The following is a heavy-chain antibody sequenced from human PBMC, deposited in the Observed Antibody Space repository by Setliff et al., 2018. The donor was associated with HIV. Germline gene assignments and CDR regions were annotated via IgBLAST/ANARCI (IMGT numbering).Heavy chain of an antibody. CDR2: FYHSGST. D-gene: IGHD3-16*02. CDR3: ARVTLHDYVWGSYRPPEGAFDI. CDR1: GYSISSGYY. Sequence: SETLSLTCAVSGYSISSGYYWGWVRQPPEKGLEWIGSFYHSGSTYYNPSLKSRVTISVDTSKNQFSLKLSSVTAADTAVYYCARVTLHDYVWGSYRPPEGAFDIWGQGTMVTVSS. J-gene: IGHJ3*02. V-gene: IGHV4-38-2*01.